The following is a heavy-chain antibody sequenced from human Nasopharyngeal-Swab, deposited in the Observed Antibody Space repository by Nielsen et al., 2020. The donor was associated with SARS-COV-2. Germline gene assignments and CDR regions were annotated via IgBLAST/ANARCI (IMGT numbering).Heavy chain of an antibody. Sequence: SETLSLTCGVYGGSVSGSSWSWIRQPPGRGLEWIGDLTHDGSTTYNASFRGRSAITSDRSSNQASLRVNSMTAADSALYFCARGGLSYYYYPLDVWGQGTTVTVSS. D-gene: IGHD2-21*01. V-gene: IGHV4-34*01. CDR3: ARGGLSYYYYPLDV. CDR1: GGSVSGSS. J-gene: IGHJ6*02. CDR2: LTHDGST.